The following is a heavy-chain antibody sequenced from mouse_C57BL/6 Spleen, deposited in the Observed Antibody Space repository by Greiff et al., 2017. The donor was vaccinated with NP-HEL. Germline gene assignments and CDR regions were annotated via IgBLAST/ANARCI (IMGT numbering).Heavy chain of an antibody. CDR1: GYTFTSYW. V-gene: IGHV1-61*01. CDR2: IYPSDSET. CDR3: ARFGDYDAWFAY. J-gene: IGHJ3*01. D-gene: IGHD2-4*01. Sequence: QVQLQQPGAELVRPGSSVKLSCKAPGYTFTSYWMDWVKQRPGQGLEWIGNIYPSDSETHYNQKFKDKATLTVDKSSSTAYMQLSSLTSEDSAVYYCARFGDYDAWFAYWGQGTLVTVSA.